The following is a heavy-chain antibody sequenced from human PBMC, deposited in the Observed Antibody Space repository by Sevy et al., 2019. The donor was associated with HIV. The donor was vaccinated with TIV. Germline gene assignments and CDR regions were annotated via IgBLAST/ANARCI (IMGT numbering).Heavy chain of an antibody. CDR3: ARGYYDILTGYYNRLYYFDY. J-gene: IGHJ4*02. V-gene: IGHV4-34*01. Sequence: SETLSLTCAVYGGSFSGYYWSWIRQPPGKGLEWIGEINHSGSTNYNPSLKSRVTISVDTSKNQFSLKPSSVTAADTVVYYCARGYYDILTGYYNRLYYFDYWGQGTLVTVSS. CDR2: INHSGST. CDR1: GGSFSGYY. D-gene: IGHD3-9*01.